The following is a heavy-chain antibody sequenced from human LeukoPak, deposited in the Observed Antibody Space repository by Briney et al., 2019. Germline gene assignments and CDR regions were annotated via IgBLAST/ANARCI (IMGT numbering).Heavy chain of an antibody. V-gene: IGHV3-33*03. CDR3: AKDAQRGFDYSNSLEY. Sequence: GGSLRISYAASQFTFSHYGMHWVRQAPGRGLEWVAVIWNDGSTTYYADSVKGRFSISRDNSRNTLYLQMTSLRAEDTAVYYCAKDAQRGFDYSNSLEYWGQGTLVTVSS. D-gene: IGHD4-11*01. J-gene: IGHJ4*02. CDR1: QFTFSHYG. CDR2: IWNDGSTT.